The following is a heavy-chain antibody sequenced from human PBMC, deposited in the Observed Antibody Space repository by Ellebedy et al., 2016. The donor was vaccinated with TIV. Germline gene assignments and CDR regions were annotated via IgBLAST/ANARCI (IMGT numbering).Heavy chain of an antibody. CDR1: GFTLSSYW. Sequence: GESLKISCAASGFTLSSYWMHWVRQTPGKGLVWVSRINSDGSSTRYADAVKGRFAISRDNSENTLYLQVHSLTAEDTAVYYCARDRPGTVVAGALEYWGQGTLVTVSS. J-gene: IGHJ4*02. V-gene: IGHV3-74*01. D-gene: IGHD6-19*01. CDR2: INSDGSST. CDR3: ARDRPGTVVAGALEY.